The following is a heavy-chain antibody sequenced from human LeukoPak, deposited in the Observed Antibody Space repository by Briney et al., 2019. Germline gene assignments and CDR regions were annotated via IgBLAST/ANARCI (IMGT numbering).Heavy chain of an antibody. V-gene: IGHV3-30*04. D-gene: IGHD3-9*01. CDR3: ARPDVGYFDWLVPLDY. J-gene: IGHJ4*02. CDR1: GFTFSSYA. CDR2: ISYDGSNK. Sequence: GGSLRLSCAASGFTFSSYAMHWVRQAPGKGLEWVAVISYDGSNKYYADSVKGRFTISRDYSKNTLYLQMNSLRAEDTAVYYCARPDVGYFDWLVPLDYWGQGTLVTVSS.